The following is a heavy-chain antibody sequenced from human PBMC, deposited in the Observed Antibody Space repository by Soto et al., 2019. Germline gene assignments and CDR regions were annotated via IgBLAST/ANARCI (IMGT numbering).Heavy chain of an antibody. CDR2: IRSKANSYAT. CDR1: GFTFSGSA. V-gene: IGHV3-73*01. Sequence: EVQLVESGGGLVQPGGSLKLSCAASGFTFSGSAMHWVRQASGKGLEWVGRIRSKANSYATAYAASVKGRFTISRDDSKNTAYLQMNSLKTEDTAVYYCTTYLGGVVRGVWKYYYYYMDVWGKGTTVTVSS. CDR3: TTYLGGVVRGVWKYYYYYMDV. J-gene: IGHJ6*03. D-gene: IGHD3-10*01.